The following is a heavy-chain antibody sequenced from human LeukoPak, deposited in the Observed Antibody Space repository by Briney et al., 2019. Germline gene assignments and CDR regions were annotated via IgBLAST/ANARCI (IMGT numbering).Heavy chain of an antibody. Sequence: SETLSLTCAVYAGSFSGYYWSWIRQPPGKGLEWIGEINHSGSTNYNPSLKSRVTISVDTSKNQFSLKLSSVTAADTAVYYYARGPLYYDILTGKRKSNWFDPWGEGTLVTASS. CDR2: INHSGST. CDR3: ARGPLYYDILTGKRKSNWFDP. V-gene: IGHV4-34*01. D-gene: IGHD3-9*01. J-gene: IGHJ5*02. CDR1: AGSFSGYY.